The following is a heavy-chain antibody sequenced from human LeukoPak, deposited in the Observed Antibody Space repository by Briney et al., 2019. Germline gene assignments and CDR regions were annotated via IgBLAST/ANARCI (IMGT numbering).Heavy chain of an antibody. D-gene: IGHD1-26*01. CDR3: TRVVVGATSYYYYYYYMDV. Sequence: GGSLRLSCTASGFTFGDYAMSWVRQAPGKGLEWVGFIRSKAYGGTTEYAASVQDRFTISRDDSKSIAYLQMNSLKTEDTAVYYCTRVVVGATSYYYYYYYMDVWGKGTTVTVSS. CDR2: IRSKAYGGTT. V-gene: IGHV3-49*04. CDR1: GFTFGDYA. J-gene: IGHJ6*03.